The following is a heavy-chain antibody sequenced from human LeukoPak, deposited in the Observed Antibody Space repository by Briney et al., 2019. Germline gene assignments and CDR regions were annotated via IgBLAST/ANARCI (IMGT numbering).Heavy chain of an antibody. V-gene: IGHV1-69*05. D-gene: IGHD1-7*01. J-gene: IGHJ5*02. Sequence: SVKVSCKASGYTFTSYGISWVRQAPGQGLEWMGGIIPIFGTANYAQKFQGRVTMTRDTSTSTVYMELSSLRSEDTAVYYCAREPFPKAVLNYFDPWGQGTLVTVSS. CDR3: AREPFPKAVLNYFDP. CDR2: IIPIFGTA. CDR1: GYTFTSYG.